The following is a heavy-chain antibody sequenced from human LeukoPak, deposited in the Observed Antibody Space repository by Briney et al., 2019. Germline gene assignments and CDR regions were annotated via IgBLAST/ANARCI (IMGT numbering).Heavy chain of an antibody. D-gene: IGHD2/OR15-2a*01. CDR3: ARLYEGWFDP. V-gene: IGHV4-38-2*02. Sequence: SETLSLTCTVSGYSISSGYYWGWIRQPPGKGLEWIGSIYHSGSTYYNPPLKSRVTISVDTSKNQFSLKLSSVTAADTAVYYCARLYEGWFDPWGQGTLVTVSS. CDR2: IYHSGST. CDR1: GYSISSGYY. J-gene: IGHJ5*02.